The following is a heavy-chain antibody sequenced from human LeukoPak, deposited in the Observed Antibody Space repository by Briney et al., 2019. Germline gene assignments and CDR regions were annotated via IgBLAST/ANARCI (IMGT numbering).Heavy chain of an antibody. Sequence: GRSLRLSCAASGFTFSSYGMHWDRQAPGKGLEWVAVIWYDGSNKYYADSVKGRFTISRDNSKNTLYLQMNCLRAEDTAVYYCARDQVLGAFDIWGQGTMITVSS. J-gene: IGHJ3*02. CDR3: ARDQVLGAFDI. V-gene: IGHV3-33*01. CDR2: IWYDGSNK. CDR1: GFTFSSYG.